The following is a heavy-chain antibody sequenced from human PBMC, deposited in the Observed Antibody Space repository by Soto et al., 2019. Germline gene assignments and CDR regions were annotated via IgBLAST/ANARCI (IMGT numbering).Heavy chain of an antibody. J-gene: IGHJ3*02. D-gene: IGHD2-15*01. Sequence: SETLSLTCTVSGGSISSSSYYWGWIRQPPGKGLEWIGSIYYSGSTYYNPSLKSRVTISVDTSKNQFSLKLSSVTAADTAVYYCAREVGDIVVVVAASAFDIWGQGTMVTVSS. CDR1: GGSISSSSYY. CDR3: AREVGDIVVVVAASAFDI. CDR2: IYYSGST. V-gene: IGHV4-39*07.